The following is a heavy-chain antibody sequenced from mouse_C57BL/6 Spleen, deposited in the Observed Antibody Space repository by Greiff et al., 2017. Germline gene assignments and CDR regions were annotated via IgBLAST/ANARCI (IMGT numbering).Heavy chain of an antibody. V-gene: IGHV1-85*01. J-gene: IGHJ3*01. CDR3: ARRSMLTAGGAY. Sequence: QVQLQQPGPELVKPGASVKLSCKASGYTFTSYEINWVKQRPGQGLEWIGGIDPCDSSTNYNQKFKGKATLTVDTSSSTAYMQLRSLTSEDSAVYYCARRSMLTAGGAYWGQGTPVTVSA. CDR2: IDPCDSST. CDR1: GYTFTSYE. D-gene: IGHD2-10*02.